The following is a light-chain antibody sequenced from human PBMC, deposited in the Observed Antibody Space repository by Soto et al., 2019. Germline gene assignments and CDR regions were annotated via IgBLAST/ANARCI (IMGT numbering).Light chain of an antibody. Sequence: DIQMTQSPSSLSASVGDRVTITCRTSQGISNYLAWYQQKPGKVPKLLIYAASTLQSGVPSRFSGSGSGTDFTITISSLQAEDVATYSCQKYNSAPLTFGGGTEVEIK. CDR3: QKYNSAPLT. CDR2: AAS. J-gene: IGKJ4*01. CDR1: QGISNY. V-gene: IGKV1-27*01.